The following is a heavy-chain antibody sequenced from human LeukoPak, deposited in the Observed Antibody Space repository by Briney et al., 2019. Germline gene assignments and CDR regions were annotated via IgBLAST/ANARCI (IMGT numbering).Heavy chain of an antibody. CDR3: ARVSSSGYYQYYFDY. D-gene: IGHD3-22*01. Sequence: GGSLRLSCTASGFSFSTYSMNWVRQAPGKGLEWVANIEQDGSEKYYVDSVKGRFTISRDNAKNSLYLQMNSLRAEDTAVYYCARVSSSGYYQYYFDYWGQGTLVTVSS. J-gene: IGHJ4*02. CDR1: GFSFSTYS. V-gene: IGHV3-7*01. CDR2: IEQDGSEK.